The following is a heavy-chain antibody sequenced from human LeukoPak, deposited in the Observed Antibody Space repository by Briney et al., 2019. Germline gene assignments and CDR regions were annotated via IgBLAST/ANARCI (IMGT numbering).Heavy chain of an antibody. D-gene: IGHD2-21*02. V-gene: IGHV1-18*01. CDR3: ARTAIGENWFDP. CDR1: GYTFTSYG. Sequence: ASVKVSCKASGYTFTSYGISWVRQAPGQGLEWMGWISAYNGNANYAQKLQGRVTMTTDTSTSTAYMELRSLRSDDTAVYYCARTAIGENWFDPWGQGTLVTVSS. CDR2: ISAYNGNA. J-gene: IGHJ5*02.